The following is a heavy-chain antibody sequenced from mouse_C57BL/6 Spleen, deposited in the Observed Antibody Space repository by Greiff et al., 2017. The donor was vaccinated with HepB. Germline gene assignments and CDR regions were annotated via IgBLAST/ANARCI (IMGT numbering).Heavy chain of an antibody. CDR1: GFTFSSYA. V-gene: IGHV5-9-1*02. CDR3: TRGLDYAMDY. D-gene: IGHD3-1*01. CDR2: ISSGGDYI. Sequence: EVKLMESGEGLVKPGGSLKLSCAASGFTFSSYAMSWVRQTPEKRLEWVAYISSGGDYIYYADTVKGRFTISRDNARNTLYLQLSSLKSEDTAMYYCTRGLDYAMDYWGQGTSVTVSS. J-gene: IGHJ4*01.